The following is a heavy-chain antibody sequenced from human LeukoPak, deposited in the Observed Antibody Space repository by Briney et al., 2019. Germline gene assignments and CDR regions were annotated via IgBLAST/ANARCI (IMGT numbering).Heavy chain of an antibody. J-gene: IGHJ4*02. V-gene: IGHV3-48*04. D-gene: IGHD2-15*01. CDR3: ARVGFSDFDY. CDR1: GFMLSNYS. CDR2: ISSSGSTI. Sequence: GGSLRLSCAASGFMLSNYSMNWVRQAPGKGLEWVSYISSSGSTIYYADSVKGRFTISRDNAKNSLYLQMNSLRAEDTAVYYCARVGFSDFDYWGQGTLVTVSS.